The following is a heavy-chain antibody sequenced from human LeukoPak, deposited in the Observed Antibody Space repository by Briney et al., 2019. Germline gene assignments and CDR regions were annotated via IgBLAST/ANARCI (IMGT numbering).Heavy chain of an antibody. V-gene: IGHV3-73*01. CDR2: IRSKANSYAT. CDR3: ARVGPETAFDY. D-gene: IGHD1-14*01. CDR1: GSTFSGSA. Sequence: GGSLKLSCAASGSTFSGSAMHWVRQASGKGLEWVGRIRSKANSYATAYAASVKGRFTISRDNSKNTLYLQMASLRGEDMAVYYCARVGPETAFDYWGQGTLVTVSS. J-gene: IGHJ4*02.